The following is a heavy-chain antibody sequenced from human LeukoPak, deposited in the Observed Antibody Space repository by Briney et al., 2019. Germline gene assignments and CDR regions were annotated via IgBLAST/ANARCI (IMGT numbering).Heavy chain of an antibody. CDR2: VNPNSGGT. D-gene: IGHD2-2*01. CDR1: GGTFSSYA. J-gene: IGHJ6*02. V-gene: IGHV1-2*02. Sequence: EASVKVSCKASGGTFSSYAISWVRQAPGQGLEWMGWVNPNSGGTNYAQKFQGRVTMTRDTSISTAYMELSRLRSDDTAVYYCARIPPDEVVVPAAKDMDVWGQGTTVTVSS. CDR3: ARIPPDEVVVPAAKDMDV.